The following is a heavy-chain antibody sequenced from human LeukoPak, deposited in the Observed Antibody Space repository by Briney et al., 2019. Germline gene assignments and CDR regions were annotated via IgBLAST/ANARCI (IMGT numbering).Heavy chain of an antibody. J-gene: IGHJ4*02. Sequence: GGSLGLSCAASGFTFSSYSMNWVRQAPGKGLEWVSSISSSSTYINYADSVKGRFTISRDNAKKSLYLQMNSLRAEDTAVYYCARDMGTGYDFPFDYWGQGTLVTVSS. V-gene: IGHV3-21*01. D-gene: IGHD5-12*01. CDR1: GFTFSSYS. CDR2: ISSSSTYI. CDR3: ARDMGTGYDFPFDY.